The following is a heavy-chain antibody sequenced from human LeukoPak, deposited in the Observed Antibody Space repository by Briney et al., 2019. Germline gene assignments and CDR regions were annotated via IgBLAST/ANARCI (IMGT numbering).Heavy chain of an antibody. CDR1: GYTFTSYG. V-gene: IGHV1-18*01. Sequence: ASVKVSCKATGYTFTSYGISWVRQTPGQGLEWMGWISAYNGNTNYAQKLQGRVTMTTDTSTSTAYMELRSLRSDDTAVYYCARDQGYSSGWYIRFDYWGQGTLVTVSS. D-gene: IGHD6-19*01. CDR3: ARDQGYSSGWYIRFDY. J-gene: IGHJ4*02. CDR2: ISAYNGNT.